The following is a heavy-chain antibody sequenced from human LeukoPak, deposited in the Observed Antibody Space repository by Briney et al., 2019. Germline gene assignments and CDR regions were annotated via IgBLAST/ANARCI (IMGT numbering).Heavy chain of an antibody. Sequence: PGGSLRLSCAASGFAFSYYYMSWIRQAPGKGLEWVSYISNTTTYTNYADSVKGRFTISRDNAKNSLYLQMNSLRAEDTAVYYCARVGGYSGYGEDAFDIGGQGTMVTVSS. CDR1: GFAFSYYY. D-gene: IGHD5-12*01. J-gene: IGHJ3*02. CDR2: ISNTTTYT. CDR3: ARVGGYSGYGEDAFDI. V-gene: IGHV3-11*06.